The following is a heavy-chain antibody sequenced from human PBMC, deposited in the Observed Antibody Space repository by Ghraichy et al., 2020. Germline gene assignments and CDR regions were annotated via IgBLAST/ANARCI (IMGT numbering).Heavy chain of an antibody. Sequence: SETLSLTCTVSGGSINSSTYYWGWIRQSPGKGLEWIGSIYYSGNTYYNPSLKSRVTISVDTSRNQFSLWLSSVTAADTAVYYCTRGRRRGYYQYEMDVWGQGTTVTVSS. CDR1: GGSINSSTYY. CDR3: TRGRRRGYYQYEMDV. D-gene: IGHD3-10*01. CDR2: IYYSGNT. J-gene: IGHJ6*02. V-gene: IGHV4-39*01.